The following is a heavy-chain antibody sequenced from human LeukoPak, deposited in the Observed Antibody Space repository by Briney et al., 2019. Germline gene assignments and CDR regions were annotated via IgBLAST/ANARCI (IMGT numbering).Heavy chain of an antibody. D-gene: IGHD6-19*01. CDR2: ISSSSSYI. CDR1: GFTFSSYS. Sequence: GGSLRLSCAASGFTFSSYSMNWVRQAPGKGLEWVSSISSSSSYIYYADSVEGRFTISRDNAKNSLYLQMNSLRAEDTAVYYCAREGAGLYYFDYWGQGTLVTVSS. V-gene: IGHV3-21*01. J-gene: IGHJ4*02. CDR3: AREGAGLYYFDY.